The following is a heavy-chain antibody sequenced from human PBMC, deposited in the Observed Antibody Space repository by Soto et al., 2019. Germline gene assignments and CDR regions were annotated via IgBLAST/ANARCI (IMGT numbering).Heavy chain of an antibody. V-gene: IGHV1-69*12. Sequence: QVQLVQSGAEVKKPGSSVTVSCKASGGTFGNSAISWVRQAPGQGLEWMGGIIPIFPTPDYAQKFQGRVKMTANEYTTTAYNELTSLRSEDTADYYRARDTDRQQLGGKYYCGIDVWGQGTTVTVSS. D-gene: IGHD3-3*02. CDR3: ARDTDRQQLGGKYYCGIDV. CDR1: GGTFGNSA. J-gene: IGHJ6*02. CDR2: IIPIFPTP.